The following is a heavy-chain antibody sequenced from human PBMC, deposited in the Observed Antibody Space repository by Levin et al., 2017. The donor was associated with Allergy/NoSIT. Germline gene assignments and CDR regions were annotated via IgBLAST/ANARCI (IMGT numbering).Heavy chain of an antibody. CDR1: GFSLATSEVG. Sequence: SGPTLVKPTQTLTLTCTFSGFSLATSEVGVGWIRQPPGKALEWLALIYWDDDSRYSPSLKTRLTITKDTSKNQVVLTLTNMAPVDTATYYYSRDVVEANESFDFGGQGTMVTISS. J-gene: IGHJ3*01. D-gene: IGHD2-21*01. CDR2: IYWDDDS. V-gene: IGHV2-5*02. CDR3: SRDVVEANESFDF.